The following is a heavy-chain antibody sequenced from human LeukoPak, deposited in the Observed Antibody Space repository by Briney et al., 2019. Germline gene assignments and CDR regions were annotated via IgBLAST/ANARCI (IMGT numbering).Heavy chain of an antibody. CDR1: GFTFSTYA. J-gene: IGHJ4*02. CDR3: AKDKGAVTGTFDY. CDR2: LTGGGGGT. D-gene: IGHD1-14*01. Sequence: GGSLTLSCAASGFTFSTYAMSWVRQAPGKGLEWVSGLTGGGGGTSYADSVKGRFTISRDNSKNTLYLQMNSLRAEDTAVYYCAKDKGAVTGTFDYWGQGTLVSVSS. V-gene: IGHV3-23*01.